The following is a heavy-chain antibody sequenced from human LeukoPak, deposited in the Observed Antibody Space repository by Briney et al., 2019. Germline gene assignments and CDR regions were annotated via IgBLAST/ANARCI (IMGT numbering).Heavy chain of an antibody. V-gene: IGHV3-48*03. CDR3: ARGITDYGDHESFDL. CDR1: GFTFSSYE. CDR2: ISSSGSTI. J-gene: IGHJ2*01. D-gene: IGHD4-17*01. Sequence: GGSLRLSCAASGFTFSSYEMNWVRQAPGKGLEWVSYISSSGSTIYYADSVKGRFTISRDNAKNSLYLQMNSLRAEDTAVYYCARGITDYGDHESFDLWGRGTLVTVSS.